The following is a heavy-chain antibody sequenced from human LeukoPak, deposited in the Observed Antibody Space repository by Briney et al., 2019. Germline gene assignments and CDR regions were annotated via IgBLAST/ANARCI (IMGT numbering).Heavy chain of an antibody. V-gene: IGHV4-59*01. CDR1: GGSISSYY. D-gene: IGHD6-13*01. CDR2: IHYSGST. Sequence: PSETLSFTCTVSGGSISSYYWSWIRQPPGKELEWIGYIHYSGSTNYNPSLKSRVTMSVDTSKNQFSLKLTSVTAADTAVYYCARGGSSSSWPFYYWGQGTLDTVSS. J-gene: IGHJ4*02. CDR3: ARGGSSSSWPFYY.